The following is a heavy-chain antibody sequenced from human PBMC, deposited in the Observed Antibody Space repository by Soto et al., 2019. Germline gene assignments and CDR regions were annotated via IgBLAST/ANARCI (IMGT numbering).Heavy chain of an antibody. CDR1: GASINSYF. Sequence: KSSETLSLTCSVSGASINSYFWTWIRQPPGKGLEWIGYIFYSGSTNYNPSLKSRVTMSIDTSKNQFSLKLTSVTAADTAVYYCATWSNSSGWYGAFDIWGQGTMVTVSS. D-gene: IGHD6-19*01. V-gene: IGHV4-59*01. CDR3: ATWSNSSGWYGAFDI. CDR2: IFYSGST. J-gene: IGHJ3*02.